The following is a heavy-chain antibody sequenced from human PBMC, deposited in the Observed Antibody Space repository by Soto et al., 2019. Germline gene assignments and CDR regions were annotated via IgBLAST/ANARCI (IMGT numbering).Heavy chain of an antibody. Sequence: ASVKVSCKASGYTFTSYGISWVRQAPGQGLEWMGWISAYNGNTNYAQKLQGRVTMTTDTSTSTAYMELRSLRSDDTAVYYCARSNYYGSGSYYRHPFDYWGQGTLVTVSS. J-gene: IGHJ4*02. V-gene: IGHV1-18*01. CDR2: ISAYNGNT. CDR1: GYTFTSYG. CDR3: ARSNYYGSGSYYRHPFDY. D-gene: IGHD3-10*01.